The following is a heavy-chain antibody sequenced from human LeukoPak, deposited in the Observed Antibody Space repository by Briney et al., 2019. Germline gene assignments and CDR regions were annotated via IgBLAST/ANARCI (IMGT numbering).Heavy chain of an antibody. Sequence: PSETLSLTFTVSGDSISNGGYFWSWIRQHPGKGLEWIGYIYYTGSTTYNPSLQSRVTISVDTSKNNFSLRLNSVTAADTAVYFCARGLPGARIPYHFDSWGQGTLVVVSS. D-gene: IGHD1-20*01. CDR3: ARGLPGARIPYHFDS. J-gene: IGHJ4*02. V-gene: IGHV4-31*03. CDR1: GDSISNGGYF. CDR2: IYYTGST.